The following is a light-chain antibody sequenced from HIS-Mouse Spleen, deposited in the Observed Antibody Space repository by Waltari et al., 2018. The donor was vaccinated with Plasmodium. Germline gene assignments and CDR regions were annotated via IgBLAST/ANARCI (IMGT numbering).Light chain of an antibody. CDR3: QQFNSYPYT. V-gene: IGKV1-13*02. J-gene: IGKJ2*01. Sequence: AIQLTQSPSSLPASVGDRVPITCRASQGISSALAWYQQKPGKAPKLLIYDASSLESGVPSRFSGSGSGTDFTLTISSLQPEDFATYYCQQFNSYPYTFGQGTKLEIK. CDR1: QGISSA. CDR2: DAS.